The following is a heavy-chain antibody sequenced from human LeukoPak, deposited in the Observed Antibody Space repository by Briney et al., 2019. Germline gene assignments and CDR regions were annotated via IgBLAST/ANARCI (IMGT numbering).Heavy chain of an antibody. Sequence: PSETLSLTCTVSGGSISSSSYYWPWIPQPPGKGLEWIGCIYYSGSTYYNPSLKSRVTISVDTSKNQISLRLNSVTAADTAVYYCARGGGFYYMDVWGKGTTVAVSS. D-gene: IGHD3-10*01. CDR3: ARGGGFYYMDV. CDR1: GGSISSSSYY. CDR2: IYYSGST. J-gene: IGHJ6*03. V-gene: IGHV4-39*07.